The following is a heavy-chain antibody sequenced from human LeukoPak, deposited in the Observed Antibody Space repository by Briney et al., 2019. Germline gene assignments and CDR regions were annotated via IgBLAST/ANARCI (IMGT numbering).Heavy chain of an antibody. CDR1: GLTVSNNY. J-gene: IGHJ4*02. CDR2: IYSSGAT. V-gene: IGHV3-53*01. CDR3: ARGVDYDRTFDS. D-gene: IGHD3-16*01. Sequence: GGSLGLSCAVSGLTVSNNYMIWVRQAPGKGLEWVSLIYSSGATYYGDSVKGRFTISRDNSKNTLFLQMNSLRVEDTAVYYCARGVDYDRTFDSWGQGTLVTVSS.